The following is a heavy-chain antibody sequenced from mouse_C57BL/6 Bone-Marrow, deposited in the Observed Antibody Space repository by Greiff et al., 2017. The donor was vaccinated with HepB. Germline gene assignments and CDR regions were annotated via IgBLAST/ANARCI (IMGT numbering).Heavy chain of an antibody. V-gene: IGHV5-2*01. CDR2: INSDGGST. J-gene: IGHJ2*01. Sequence: EVKLMESGGGLVQPGESLKLSCESNEYEFPSHDMSWVRKTPEKRLELVAAINSDGGSTYYPDTMERRFIISRDNTKKTLYLQLSSLRSEDTALYYCARLVYDGSLYFDYWGQGTTLTVSS. CDR1: EYEFPSHD. D-gene: IGHD2-3*01. CDR3: ARLVYDGSLYFDY.